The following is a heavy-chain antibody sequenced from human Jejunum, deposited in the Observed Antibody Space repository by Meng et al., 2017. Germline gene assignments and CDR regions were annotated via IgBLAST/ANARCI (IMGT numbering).Heavy chain of an antibody. CDR2: ISGSGDTV. D-gene: IGHD3-3*01. J-gene: IGHJ4*02. CDR3: ARSDFWSGKVFAY. V-gene: IGHV3-11*01. CDR1: GFTFNDYY. Sequence: GESLKISCAASGFTFNDYYMTWIRQAPGKGLEWIAHISGSGDTVYFADSLRGRFTISRDNAKNLLYLQTDSPRAEDTAVYYCARSDFWSGKVFAYWGQGTLVTVSS.